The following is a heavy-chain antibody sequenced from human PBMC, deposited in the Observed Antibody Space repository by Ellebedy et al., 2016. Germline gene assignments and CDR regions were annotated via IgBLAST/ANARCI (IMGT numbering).Heavy chain of an antibody. CDR3: TRTWIQLWTPDFDY. J-gene: IGHJ4*02. CDR1: GYTFTGHY. CDR2: MNANSGAS. V-gene: IGHV1-2*02. Sequence: ASVKVSXXASGYTFTGHYIHWVRQAPGQGLEWMGRMNANSGASNYAQRFQDRVTMTRDTSISTAYMELSSLKSDDTAVYYCTRTWIQLWTPDFDYWGQGTLVTVSS. D-gene: IGHD5-18*01.